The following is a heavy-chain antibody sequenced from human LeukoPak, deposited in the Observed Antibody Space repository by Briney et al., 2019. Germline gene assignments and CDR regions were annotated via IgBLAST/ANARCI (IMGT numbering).Heavy chain of an antibody. V-gene: IGHV3-23*01. J-gene: IGHJ4*02. CDR1: GFTFSSYA. CDR2: VSSNGAKT. CDR3: ARLGPASSGWPESFDY. D-gene: IGHD6-19*01. Sequence: PGGSLRLSCAASGFTFSSYAITWVRQAPGKGLEWVSAVSSNGAKTYYADSVKGRFTISRDNYKNLVFLQMNSLRVEDTAVYYCARLGPASSGWPESFDYWGQGTLVTVSS.